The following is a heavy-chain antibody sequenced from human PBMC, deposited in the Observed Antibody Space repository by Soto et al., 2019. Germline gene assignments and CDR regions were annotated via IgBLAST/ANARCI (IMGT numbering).Heavy chain of an antibody. V-gene: IGHV4-39*01. CDR1: GGSISSISYY. D-gene: IGHD3-3*01. CDR2: IYYSGST. CDR3: ARHRHRITISQM. J-gene: IGHJ4*02. Sequence: SETLSLTCTVYGGSISSISYYWGWIRQPQGKRLEWIGSIYYSGSTYYNPSLKSRVTISVDTSKNQFSLKLSSVTAADTAVYYCARHRHRITISQMWGQGTLVTVAS.